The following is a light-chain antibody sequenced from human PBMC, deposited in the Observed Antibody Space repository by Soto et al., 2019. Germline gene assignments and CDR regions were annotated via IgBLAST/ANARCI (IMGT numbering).Light chain of an antibody. CDR2: EGS. J-gene: IGLJ1*01. Sequence: QSVLTQPASVSGSPGQSITISCTGTSSDVGSYNLVSWYQQHPGKAPKLMIYEGSKRPSGVSNRFSGSKSGNTASLTISGLQAEDEADYYCCPYAGSSPYVFGTGTKVTVL. V-gene: IGLV2-23*01. CDR3: CPYAGSSPYV. CDR1: SSDVGSYNL.